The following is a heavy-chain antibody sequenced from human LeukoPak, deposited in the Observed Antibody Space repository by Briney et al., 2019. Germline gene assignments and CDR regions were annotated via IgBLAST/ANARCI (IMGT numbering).Heavy chain of an antibody. CDR2: IIPIFGTA. CDR3: ARRLRYCSSTSCYSNWFDP. D-gene: IGHD2-2*02. J-gene: IGHJ5*02. V-gene: IGHV1-69*05. Sequence: VASVKVSCKASGGTFISYAISWVRQAPGQGLEWMGGIIPIFGTANYAQKFQGRVTITTDESTSTAYMELSSLRSEDTAVYYCARRLRYCSSTSCYSNWFDPWGQGTLVTVSS. CDR1: GGTFISYA.